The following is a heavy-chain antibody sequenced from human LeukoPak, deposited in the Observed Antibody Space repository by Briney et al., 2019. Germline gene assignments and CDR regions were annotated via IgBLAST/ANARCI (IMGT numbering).Heavy chain of an antibody. CDR1: GFTLSSYS. CDR2: IKEDGSEK. CDR3: ARDGRGYYDSSDSLFDY. D-gene: IGHD3-22*01. J-gene: IGHJ4*02. V-gene: IGHV3-7*01. Sequence: GGSLRLSCAVSGFTLSSYSMKWVRQAPGKGLEWVANIKEDGSEKYYVDSVKGRFIISRDNAKKSLFLQMNSLRAEDTAGYYCARDGRGYYDSSDSLFDYWGQGILVTVSS.